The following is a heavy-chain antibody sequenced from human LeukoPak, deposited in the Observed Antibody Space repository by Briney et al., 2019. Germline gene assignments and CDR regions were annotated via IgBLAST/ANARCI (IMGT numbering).Heavy chain of an antibody. CDR2: TWYDGSKK. CDR3: AKYYYDSSGDL. J-gene: IGHJ5*02. Sequence: GGSLRLSCAASGFTFSNYGMHWVRQAPGKGLEWVAITWYDGSKKYYADSVKGRFSIYRDDSQNTLFLQMNSLRVEDTAVYYCAKYYYDSSGDLWGQGTLVTVAP. D-gene: IGHD3-22*01. V-gene: IGHV3-33*06. CDR1: GFTFSNYG.